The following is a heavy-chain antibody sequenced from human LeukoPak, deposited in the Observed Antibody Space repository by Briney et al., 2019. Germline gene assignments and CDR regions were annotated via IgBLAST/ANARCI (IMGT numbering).Heavy chain of an antibody. CDR3: ARLTWFDP. Sequence: GASVKVSYKASGGTFSSYAISWVRQAPGQGLEWMGRIIPILGIANYAQKFQGRVTITADKSTSTAYMELSSLRSEDTAVYYCARLTWFDPWGQGTLVTVSS. V-gene: IGHV1-69*04. CDR2: IIPILGIA. CDR1: GGTFSSYA. J-gene: IGHJ5*02.